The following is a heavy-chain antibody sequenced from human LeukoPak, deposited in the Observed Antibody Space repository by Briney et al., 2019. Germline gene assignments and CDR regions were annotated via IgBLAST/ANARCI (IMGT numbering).Heavy chain of an antibody. CDR1: GGTFSSYA. J-gene: IGHJ4*02. Sequence: SVKVSCKASGGTFSSYAISWVRQAPGQGHEWMGRIIPIFGTANYAQKFQGRVTITADKSTSTAYMELSSLRSEDTAVYYCARDLHYYDSSGYPFDYWGQGTLVTVSS. CDR3: ARDLHYYDSSGYPFDY. V-gene: IGHV1-69*06. D-gene: IGHD3-22*01. CDR2: IIPIFGTA.